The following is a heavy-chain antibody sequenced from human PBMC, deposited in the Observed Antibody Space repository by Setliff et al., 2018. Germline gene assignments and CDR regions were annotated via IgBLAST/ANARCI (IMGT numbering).Heavy chain of an antibody. CDR3: ARVPQEALYYYDRGHYIDY. D-gene: IGHD3-22*01. Sequence: ASVKVSCKASGYTFPSYGISWVRQAPGQGLEWMGWISAYNGETIYAQKFQGRVTITTDESTSTAYMELSSLRYDDTAVYYCARVPQEALYYYDRGHYIDYWGQGTLVTVSS. CDR1: GYTFPSYG. J-gene: IGHJ4*02. CDR2: ISAYNGET. V-gene: IGHV1-18*01.